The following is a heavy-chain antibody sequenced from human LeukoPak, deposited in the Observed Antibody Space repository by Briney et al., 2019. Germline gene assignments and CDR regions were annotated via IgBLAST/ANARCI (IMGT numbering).Heavy chain of an antibody. Sequence: GGSLRLSCAASGFTFSIYAMHWVRQAPGKGLEYVSGISSNGGSTYYANSVKGRSTISRDNSKNTLYLQMGSLRAEDMAVYYCARAAYSSTWYSRYFDLWGRGTLVTVSS. CDR1: GFTFSIYA. CDR2: ISSNGGST. D-gene: IGHD6-13*01. CDR3: ARAAYSSTWYSRYFDL. J-gene: IGHJ2*01. V-gene: IGHV3-64*01.